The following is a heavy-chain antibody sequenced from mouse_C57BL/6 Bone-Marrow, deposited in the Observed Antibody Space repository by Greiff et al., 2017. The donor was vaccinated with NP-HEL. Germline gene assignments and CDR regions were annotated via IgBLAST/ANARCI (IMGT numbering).Heavy chain of an antibody. J-gene: IGHJ4*01. D-gene: IGHD3-2*02. CDR2: INPNNGGT. CDR1: GYTFTDYY. V-gene: IGHV1-26*01. CDR3: AIERLRLDY. Sequence: EVQLQQSGPELVKPGASVKISCKASGYTFTDYYMNWVKQSHGKSLEWIGDINPNNGGTSYNQKFKGKATLTVDKSSSTAYMELRSLTSEDSAVYYCAIERLRLDYWGQGTSVTVSS.